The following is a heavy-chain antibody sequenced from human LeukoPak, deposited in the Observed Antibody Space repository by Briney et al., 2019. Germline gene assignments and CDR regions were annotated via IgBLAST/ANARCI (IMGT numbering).Heavy chain of an antibody. V-gene: IGHV3-53*01. Sequence: GGSLRLSCAASGFTVSSNYMSWVRQAPRKGLEWVSVIYSGGSTYYADSVKGRFTISRDNSKNTLYLQMNSLRAEDTAVYYCARDRVAAAGTRVWYFDYWGQGTLVTVSS. D-gene: IGHD6-13*01. J-gene: IGHJ4*02. CDR1: GFTVSSNY. CDR3: ARDRVAAAGTRVWYFDY. CDR2: IYSGGST.